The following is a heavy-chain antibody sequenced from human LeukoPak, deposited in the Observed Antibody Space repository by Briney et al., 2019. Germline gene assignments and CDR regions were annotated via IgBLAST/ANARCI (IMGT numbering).Heavy chain of an antibody. D-gene: IGHD3-10*01. Sequence: GGSLRLSCAASGFSFSSYAMHWVRQAPGKGLEWVAVISYDGSKEYYTDSVKGRFTISRDNSKNTLYLEMNSLRNEDTAVYYCASADFYGSGSYYSGSCDYGGQGTLVTVSS. V-gene: IGHV3-30*04. J-gene: IGHJ4*02. CDR2: ISYDGSKE. CDR1: GFSFSSYA. CDR3: ASADFYGSGSYYSGSCDY.